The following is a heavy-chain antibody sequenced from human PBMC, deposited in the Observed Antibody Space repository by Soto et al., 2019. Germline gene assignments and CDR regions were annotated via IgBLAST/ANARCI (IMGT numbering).Heavy chain of an antibody. CDR2: IFHGGST. V-gene: IGHV4-34*12. Sequence: SETLSLTCAVYGGSFSGYYWSWIRQPPGKGLEWIGEIFHGGSTNYNPSLKSRVTISVDTSKNQFSLKLSSVTAADTAVYYCARAPGYSSSWWVDYFDYWGQGTLVTVSS. J-gene: IGHJ4*02. D-gene: IGHD6-13*01. CDR3: ARAPGYSSSWWVDYFDY. CDR1: GGSFSGYY.